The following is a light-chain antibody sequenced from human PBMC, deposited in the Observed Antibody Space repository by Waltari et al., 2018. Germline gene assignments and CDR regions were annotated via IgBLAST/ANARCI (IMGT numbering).Light chain of an antibody. CDR1: SSHIAHYN. CDR2: FKS. J-gene: IGLJ3*02. V-gene: IGLV1-44*01. Sequence: QSVLTQPPSASGTPGQRGTISCSGSSSHIAHYNLNWYQHLPGAAPKLLIYFKSQRPSGVPDRFSGSKSDASASLAISGLQSEDEADYYCAAWDGSLNGWVFGGGTKLTVL. CDR3: AAWDGSLNGWV.